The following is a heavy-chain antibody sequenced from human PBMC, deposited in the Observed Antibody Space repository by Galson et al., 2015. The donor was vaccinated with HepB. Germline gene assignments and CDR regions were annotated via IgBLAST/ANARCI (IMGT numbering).Heavy chain of an antibody. CDR2: ISAYNGNT. V-gene: IGHV1-18*01. D-gene: IGHD3-9*01. J-gene: IGHJ4*02. Sequence: SVKVSCKASGYTFTSYGISWVRQAPGQGLEWMGWISAYNGNTNYAQKLQGRVTMTTDTSTSTAYMELRSLRSDDTAVYYCARGTAQHYDILTGYSDYWGQGTLVTVSS. CDR3: ARGTAQHYDILTGYSDY. CDR1: GYTFTSYG.